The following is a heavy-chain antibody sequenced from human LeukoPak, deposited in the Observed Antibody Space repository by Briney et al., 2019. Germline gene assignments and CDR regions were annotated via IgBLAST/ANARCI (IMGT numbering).Heavy chain of an antibody. CDR2: IYSSGST. V-gene: IGHV4-39*01. Sequence: PSETLSLTCTVSGGSISSSYYYWGWIRQPPGKGLEWIGSIYSSGSTYYNPSLKSRVTISVDTSKNQFSLKLSSVTAADTAVYYCARQETPPRLKFRAPDAFDIWGQGTMVTVSS. D-gene: IGHD3-10*01. J-gene: IGHJ3*02. CDR1: GGSISSSYYY. CDR3: ARQETPPRLKFRAPDAFDI.